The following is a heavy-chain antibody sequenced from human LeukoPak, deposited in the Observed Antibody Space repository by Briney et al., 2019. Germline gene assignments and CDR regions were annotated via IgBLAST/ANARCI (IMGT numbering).Heavy chain of an antibody. D-gene: IGHD3-10*01. CDR2: IYHSGST. CDR1: GGSISSGGYF. V-gene: IGHV4-30-2*01. J-gene: IGHJ4*02. CDR3: ARVVRSRAFFDY. Sequence: SQTLSLTCAVSGGSISSGGYFWSWIRQPPGKGLEWIGYIYHSGSTYYNPSLKSRVTISVDRSKNQFSLKLSSVTAADTAVYYCARVVRSRAFFDYWGQGTLVTVSS.